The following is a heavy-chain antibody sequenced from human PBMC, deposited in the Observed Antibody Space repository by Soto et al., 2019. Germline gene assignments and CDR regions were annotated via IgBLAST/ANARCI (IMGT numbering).Heavy chain of an antibody. V-gene: IGHV4-39*01. J-gene: IGHJ4*02. Sequence: PSETLSLTCTVSGGSISSSSYYWGWIRQPPGKGLEWIGSIYYSGSTYYNPSLKSRVTISVDTSKNQFSLKLSSVTAADTAVYYCARHDSYYDFWSGYYNGPLDYWGREPWSPSPQ. CDR3: ARHDSYYDFWSGYYNGPLDY. CDR1: GGSISSSSYY. D-gene: IGHD3-3*01. CDR2: IYYSGST.